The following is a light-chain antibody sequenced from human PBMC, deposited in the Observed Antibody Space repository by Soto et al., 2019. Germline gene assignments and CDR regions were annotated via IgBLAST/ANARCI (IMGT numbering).Light chain of an antibody. V-gene: IGLV2-8*01. CDR2: EVS. CDR3: SSYVGTNNLGV. CDR1: SSDVGGYNY. Sequence: QSALTQPPSASGSPGQSVTISCTGTSSDVGGYNYVSWYQQHPGKAPKLMIYEVSKRPSGVPDRFSGSKSGNTASLTVSGLQAEDEADYYCSSYVGTNNLGVFGGGTKLTLL. J-gene: IGLJ2*01.